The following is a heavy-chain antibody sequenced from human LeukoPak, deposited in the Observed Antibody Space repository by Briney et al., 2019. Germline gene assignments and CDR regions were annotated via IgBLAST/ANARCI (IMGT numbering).Heavy chain of an antibody. CDR1: GYTFTGYY. CDR3: ARESGAVAGRPIDY. V-gene: IGHV1-2*02. CDR2: INPNSGGT. Sequence: ASVKVSCKASGYTFTGYYMHWVRQAPGQGLEWMGWINPNSGGTNYAQKFQGRVTMTRDTSISTAYMELSRLRSDDTAVYHCARESGAVAGRPIDYWGQGTLVTVSS. J-gene: IGHJ4*02. D-gene: IGHD6-19*01.